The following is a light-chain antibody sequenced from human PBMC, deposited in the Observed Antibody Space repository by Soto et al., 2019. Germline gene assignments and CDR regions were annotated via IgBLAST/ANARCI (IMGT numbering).Light chain of an antibody. CDR1: QSVSRY. V-gene: IGKV3D-15*01. CDR2: DAS. J-gene: IGKJ1*01. Sequence: DIVMTQSPPTLSLSLGERATISCRASQSVSRYLAWYQQKPGQAPRLLIYDASSLASGIPARFSGSGSGTDFTLTISSLQSEDFAVYYCQQYGSYPRTFGQGTKVDI. CDR3: QQYGSYPRT.